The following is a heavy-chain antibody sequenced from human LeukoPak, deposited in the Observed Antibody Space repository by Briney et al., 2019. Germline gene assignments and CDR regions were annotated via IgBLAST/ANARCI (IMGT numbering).Heavy chain of an antibody. D-gene: IGHD6-13*01. CDR3: ARAESRNWFDP. Sequence: ASVNVSCKASVYTFTSYGISWVRQAPGQGREWMGWISAHNGNTNYAQKLQGRVTMTTDTSTSTAYIELRSLRSDDTAVYYCARAESRNWFDPWGQGTLVTVPP. J-gene: IGHJ5*02. CDR1: VYTFTSYG. V-gene: IGHV1-18*01. CDR2: ISAHNGNT.